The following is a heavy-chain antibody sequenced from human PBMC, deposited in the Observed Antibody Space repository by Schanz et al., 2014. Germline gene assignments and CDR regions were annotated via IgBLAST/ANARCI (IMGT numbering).Heavy chain of an antibody. CDR2: ITRSGGGT. D-gene: IGHD2-21*01. CDR1: GFTFSSYA. V-gene: IGHV3-64D*06. Sequence: EVQLVESGGYLVQPGGSLRLSCSASGFTFSSYAMHWVRQASGKGLEYVSAITRSGGGTYYSDSVKGRFTISRDNSKNTLYLQMSSLRHEDSAVYYCVRDLEGYDGGGGGFDPWGQGTLXTVSS. J-gene: IGHJ5*02. CDR3: VRDLEGYDGGGGGFDP.